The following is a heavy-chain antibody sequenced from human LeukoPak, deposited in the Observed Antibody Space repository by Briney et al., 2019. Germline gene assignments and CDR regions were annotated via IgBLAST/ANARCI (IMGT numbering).Heavy chain of an antibody. J-gene: IGHJ5*02. CDR2: ISGSSGST. D-gene: IGHD3-10*01. V-gene: IGHV3-23*01. Sequence: GGSLRLSCAASGFTFSNYGMSWVRQAPGKGLEWVSGISGSSGSTYYADSVKGRFTISRDNSKNTLYLEMNSLRGEDTALYYCAKDCYGSLRPSLFVPWGQGTLVTVSS. CDR3: AKDCYGSLRPSLFVP. CDR1: GFTFSNYG.